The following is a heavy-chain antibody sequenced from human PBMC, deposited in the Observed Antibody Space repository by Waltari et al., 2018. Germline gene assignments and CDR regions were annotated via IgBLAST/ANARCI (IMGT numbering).Heavy chain of an antibody. D-gene: IGHD3-16*01. CDR2: NNHNIGGK. Sequence: QVQLVQSGAEVKKPGASVKVSCKASGYTFTGYYMHWVRRDPGKGLGWRGGNNHNIGGKKQGQKVKGRVTMTRKTSNSTAYMELSRLGSDDTAGYYCARDPGGGTTWFDPWGQGTLVTVSS. CDR3: ARDPGGGTTWFDP. V-gene: IGHV1-2*02. J-gene: IGHJ5*02. CDR1: GYTFTGYY.